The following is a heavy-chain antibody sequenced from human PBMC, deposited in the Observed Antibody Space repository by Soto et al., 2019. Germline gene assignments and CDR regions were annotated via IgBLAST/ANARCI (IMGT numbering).Heavy chain of an antibody. CDR2: IHSDGSST. V-gene: IGHV3-74*01. CDR3: ARGDREAFDL. J-gene: IGHJ3*01. CDR1: GFTFSYYW. Sequence: EVPLVESGGGLVRPGGSLRLSCAASGFTFSYYWMHWVRQAPGKGLVWVSRIHSDGSSTTYADFVKGRFIISRDNARNTVDLQMNSVRVEDTAVYYCARGDREAFDLWGQGTVVTVSS.